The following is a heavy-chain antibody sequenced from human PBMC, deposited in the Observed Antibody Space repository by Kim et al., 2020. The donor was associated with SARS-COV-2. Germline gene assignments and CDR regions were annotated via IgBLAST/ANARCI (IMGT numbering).Heavy chain of an antibody. CDR3: ARGKLFIAAAGTGHNYFDY. J-gene: IGHJ4*02. D-gene: IGHD6-13*01. V-gene: IGHV1-69*13. Sequence: SVKVSCKASGGTFSSYAISWVRQAPGQGLEWMGGIIPIFGTANYAQKFQGRVTITADESTSTAYMELSSLRSEDTAVYYCARGKLFIAAAGTGHNYFDYWGQGTLVTVSS. CDR1: GGTFSSYA. CDR2: IIPIFGTA.